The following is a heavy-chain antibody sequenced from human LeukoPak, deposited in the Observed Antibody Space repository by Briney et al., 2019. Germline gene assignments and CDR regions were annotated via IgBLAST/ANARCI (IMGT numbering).Heavy chain of an antibody. D-gene: IGHD1/OR15-1a*01. CDR2: LYSGGTT. CDR3: ARQVGTTTTFEY. CDR1: GFTVSVSY. Sequence: GGSLRLSCAASGFTVSVSYMSWVRQAPGKGLEWVSALYSGGTTYYADSVKGRFTISGDNSKNTLSLQMNSLRGEDTAIYYCARQVGTTTTFEYWGQGTLVTVSS. V-gene: IGHV3-66*04. J-gene: IGHJ4*02.